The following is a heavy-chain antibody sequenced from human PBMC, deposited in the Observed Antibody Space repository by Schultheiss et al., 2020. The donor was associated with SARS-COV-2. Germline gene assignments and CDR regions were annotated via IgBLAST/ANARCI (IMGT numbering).Heavy chain of an antibody. CDR3: ARDDDNYDSSGYNQFDY. J-gene: IGHJ4*02. CDR2: ISSSSSYT. Sequence: AGSLRLSCAASGFTFSDYYMSWIRQAPGKGLEWVSYISSSSSYTNYADSVKGRFTISRDNAKNSLYLQMNSLRAEDTAVYYCARDDDNYDSSGYNQFDYWGQGTLVTVSS. D-gene: IGHD3-22*01. V-gene: IGHV3-11*06. CDR1: GFTFSDYY.